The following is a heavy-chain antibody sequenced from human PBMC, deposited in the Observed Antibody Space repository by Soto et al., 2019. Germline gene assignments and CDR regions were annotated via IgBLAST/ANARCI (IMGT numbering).Heavy chain of an antibody. CDR3: ARVWGSYRAPSGGAGFDP. Sequence: QVHLVQSGAELQKPGASVKVSCAASGYTFTSNSITWVRHAPGQGLEWMGMISPYNGETSYAEKFQGRLTMTTDTSTSTAYMELRSLRSDDTAVYYCARVWGSYRAPSGGAGFDPWGQGNLVTVSS. D-gene: IGHD3-16*02. CDR1: GYTFTSNS. CDR2: ISPYNGET. J-gene: IGHJ5*02. V-gene: IGHV1-18*04.